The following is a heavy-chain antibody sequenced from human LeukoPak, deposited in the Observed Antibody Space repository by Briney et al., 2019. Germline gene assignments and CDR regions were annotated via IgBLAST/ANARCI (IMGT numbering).Heavy chain of an antibody. Sequence: PSETLSLTCTVSGGSISSGHYYWNWIRRPPGKGPEWIGSVYYSGSTYYNPSLRGRVTIDVDTSENQFSVKLNSVTAADTAVYYYARSSGSFFYWGQGTLVTVSS. D-gene: IGHD1-26*01. CDR3: ARSSGSFFY. J-gene: IGHJ4*02. CDR1: GGSISSGHYY. V-gene: IGHV4-39*01. CDR2: VYYSGST.